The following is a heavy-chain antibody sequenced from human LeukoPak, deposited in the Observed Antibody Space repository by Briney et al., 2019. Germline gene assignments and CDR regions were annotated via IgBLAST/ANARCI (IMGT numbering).Heavy chain of an antibody. CDR3: ASAPVTTWDRWFDP. V-gene: IGHV3-21*01. D-gene: IGHD4-11*01. CDR2: ISSSSSYI. J-gene: IGHJ5*02. Sequence: GGSLRLACAASGFTFSSYSMNWVRQAPGKGLEWVSSISSSSSYIYYADSVQGRLTIARDTANNSPYMQMNSLSAEDTAVYYCASAPVTTWDRWFDPWGQGTLVTVSS. CDR1: GFTFSSYS.